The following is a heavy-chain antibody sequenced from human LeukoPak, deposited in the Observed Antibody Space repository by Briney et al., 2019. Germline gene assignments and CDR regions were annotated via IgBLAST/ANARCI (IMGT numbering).Heavy chain of an antibody. Sequence: PSETLSLTCAVYGGSFSGYYWSWIRQPPGKGLEWIGEINHSGSTNYNPSLKSRVTISVDTSKNQFSLKLSSVTAADTAVYYCARVLLEYSSSSNYYYYGMDVWGQGTTVTVSS. CDR2: INHSGST. V-gene: IGHV4-34*01. J-gene: IGHJ6*02. CDR1: GGSFSGYY. CDR3: ARVLLEYSSSSNYYYYGMDV. D-gene: IGHD6-6*01.